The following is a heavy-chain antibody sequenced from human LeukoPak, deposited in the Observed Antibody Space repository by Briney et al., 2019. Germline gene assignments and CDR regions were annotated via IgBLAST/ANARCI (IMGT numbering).Heavy chain of an antibody. CDR2: ISGSGDNT. V-gene: IGHV3-23*01. D-gene: IGHD6-19*01. J-gene: IGHJ4*02. CDR1: GFIFSSYA. Sequence: GGSLTLSCAASGFIFSSYAMSWVRQAPGKGLEWVSSISGSGDNTYYAESAKGRFTISRDNSKNTLFLQMNSLRAEDTAVFYCAKRSGYTTGWFFDFWGQGTLVTVSS. CDR3: AKRSGYTTGWFFDF.